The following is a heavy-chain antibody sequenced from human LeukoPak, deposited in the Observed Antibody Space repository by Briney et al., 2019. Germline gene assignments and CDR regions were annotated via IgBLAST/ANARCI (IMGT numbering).Heavy chain of an antibody. J-gene: IGHJ4*02. CDR2: INHSGST. CDR3: ARGPSTYYYDSSGYYDY. CDR1: GGSFSGYY. D-gene: IGHD3-22*01. V-gene: IGHV4-34*01. Sequence: SETLSLTCAVYGGSFSGYYWSWIRQPPGKGLEWIGEINHSGSTNYNPSLKSRVTISVDTSKNQFSLKLSSVTAADTAVYYCARGPSTYYYDSSGYYDYWGQGTLVTVSS.